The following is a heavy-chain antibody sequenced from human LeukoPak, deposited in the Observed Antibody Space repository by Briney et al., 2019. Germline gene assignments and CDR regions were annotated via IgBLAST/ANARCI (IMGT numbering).Heavy chain of an antibody. CDR1: GFTFSAFW. V-gene: IGHV3-74*01. Sequence: QSGGSLRLSCAASGFTFSAFWMHWVRHAPGKGLVWVSHINSDGSGTRYADSVKGRFTISRDNARNTLYLQMNSLRAEDTAVYYCARGRVFDTSGYSVDYWGQGTLVTVSS. CDR2: INSDGSGT. J-gene: IGHJ4*02. CDR3: ARGRVFDTSGYSVDY. D-gene: IGHD3-22*01.